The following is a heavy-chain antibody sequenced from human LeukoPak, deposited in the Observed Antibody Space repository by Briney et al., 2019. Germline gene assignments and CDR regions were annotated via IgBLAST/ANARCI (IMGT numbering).Heavy chain of an antibody. V-gene: IGHV1-8*01. CDR1: GYTFTSYD. CDR2: MNPNSGNT. CDR3: ARRQSGWHGLDFDY. D-gene: IGHD6-19*01. J-gene: IGHJ4*02. Sequence: GASVKVSCKASGYTFTSYDINWLRQATGQGLEWMGWMNPNSGNTGYAQKFQGRVTMTRNTSISTAYMELSSLRSEDTAVYYCARRQSGWHGLDFDYWGQGTPGTVSS.